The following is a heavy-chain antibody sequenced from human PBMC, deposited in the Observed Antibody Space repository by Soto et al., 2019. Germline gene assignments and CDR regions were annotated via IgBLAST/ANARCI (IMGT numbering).Heavy chain of an antibody. D-gene: IGHD6-13*01. J-gene: IGHJ6*02. CDR2: IIPIFGTA. CDR3: ATNEARFSSTIRRYGMYV. CDR1: GVTFSSYA. Sequence: GASVKFSCKSSGVTFSSYAISWVRQAPGQGLEWMGGIIPIFGTANYAQKFQGRVTITADESTSTAYMELSSLRSEDTAVYYCATNEARFSSTIRRYGMYVLGQGTTVTV. V-gene: IGHV1-69*13.